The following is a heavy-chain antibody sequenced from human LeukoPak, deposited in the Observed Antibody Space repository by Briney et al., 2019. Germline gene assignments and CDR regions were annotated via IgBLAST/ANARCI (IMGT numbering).Heavy chain of an antibody. CDR1: GFTFSSYA. CDR2: ISYDGSNK. V-gene: IGHV3-30-3*01. J-gene: IGHJ4*02. CDR3: ARGIHAYGDSTIDY. D-gene: IGHD4-17*01. Sequence: PGGSLRLSCAASGFTFSSYAMHWVRQAPGKGLEWVAVISYDGSNKYYADSVKGRFTISRDNSKNTLYLQMNSLRAEDTAVYYCARGIHAYGDSTIDYWGQGTLVTVSS.